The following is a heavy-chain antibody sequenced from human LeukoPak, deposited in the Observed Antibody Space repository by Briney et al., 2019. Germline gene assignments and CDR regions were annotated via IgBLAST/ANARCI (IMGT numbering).Heavy chain of an antibody. J-gene: IGHJ4*02. CDR1: VGSFSGYY. V-gene: IGHV4-34*01. CDR2: INHSGST. Sequence: PSEALSLTCAVYVGSFSGYYWSWLRQPPGKGLEWVGEINHSGSTNYNPSLKSRVTISVDTSKNQFSLKLSSVTAADTAVYYCAIPSSSWYFYPDYWGQGTLVTVSS. D-gene: IGHD6-13*01. CDR3: AIPSSSWYFYPDY.